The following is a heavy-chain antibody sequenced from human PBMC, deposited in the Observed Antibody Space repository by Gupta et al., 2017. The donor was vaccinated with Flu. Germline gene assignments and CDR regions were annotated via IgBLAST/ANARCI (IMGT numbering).Heavy chain of an antibody. CDR2: IHAGSGDT. J-gene: IGHJ6*03. V-gene: IGHV1-3*01. Sequence: RQPPGQRPEWMGWIHAGSGDTKYSQNFQGRVTITRDTSASIVYMELSSLRSEDTAVYYCARGGTAFYYYYMDVWGKGTTVTVSS. CDR3: ARGGTAFYYYYMDV. D-gene: IGHD1-7*01.